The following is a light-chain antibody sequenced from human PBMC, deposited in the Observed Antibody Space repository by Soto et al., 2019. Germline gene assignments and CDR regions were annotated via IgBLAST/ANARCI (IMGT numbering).Light chain of an antibody. V-gene: IGLV2-14*01. CDR1: SSDVDFYNF. CDR2: EVS. Sequence: QSVLTQPASVSGSPGQSITISCTGTSSDVDFYNFVSWYQQHPGKAPKLIIYEVSNRSSGVSSRFSGSKSGNTASLTISGLRAEDEADYYCSSSTLTSYVFGTGTKVTV. CDR3: SSSTLTSYV. J-gene: IGLJ1*01.